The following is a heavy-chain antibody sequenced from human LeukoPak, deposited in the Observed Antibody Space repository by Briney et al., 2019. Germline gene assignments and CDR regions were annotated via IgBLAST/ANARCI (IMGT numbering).Heavy chain of an antibody. D-gene: IGHD3-3*01. J-gene: IGHJ2*01. V-gene: IGHV4-38-2*01. CDR2: IHHSGST. CDR3: ASLYYDFWSGYSDYWYFDL. Sequence: PSETLSLTCAVSGYSISSGYYWGWIRQPPGKGLEWIGSIHHSGSTYYNPSLKSRVTISVDTSKNQFSLKLSSVTAADTAVYYCASLYYDFWSGYSDYWYFDLWGRGTLVTVSS. CDR1: GYSISSGYY.